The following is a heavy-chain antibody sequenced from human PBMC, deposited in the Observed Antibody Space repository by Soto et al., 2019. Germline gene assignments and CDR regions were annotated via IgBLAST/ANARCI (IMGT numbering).Heavy chain of an antibody. CDR2: ISYDGSNK. Sequence: VGSLRLSCAASGFTFSSYAMHWVRQAPGKGLEWVAVISYDGSNKYYADSVKGRFTISRDNSKNTLYLQMNSLRAEDTAVYYCARDAGHHYYDSSGHDYWGQGTLVTVSS. CDR1: GFTFSSYA. CDR3: ARDAGHHYYDSSGHDY. J-gene: IGHJ4*02. V-gene: IGHV3-30-3*01. D-gene: IGHD3-22*01.